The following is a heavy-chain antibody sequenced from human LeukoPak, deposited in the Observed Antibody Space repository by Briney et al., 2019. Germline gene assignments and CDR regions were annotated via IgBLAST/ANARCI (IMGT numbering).Heavy chain of an antibody. D-gene: IGHD5-18*01. CDR1: GGSISSYY. CDR3: ARDERSWIQLWLEGGFNY. J-gene: IGHJ4*02. V-gene: IGHV4-59*01. CDR2: IYYSGST. Sequence: SETLSLTCTVSGGSISSYYWSWIRQPPGKGLEWIGYIYYSGSTNYNPSLKSRVTISVDTSKNQFSLKLSSVTAADTAVYYCARDERSWIQLWLEGGFNYWGQGTLVTVSS.